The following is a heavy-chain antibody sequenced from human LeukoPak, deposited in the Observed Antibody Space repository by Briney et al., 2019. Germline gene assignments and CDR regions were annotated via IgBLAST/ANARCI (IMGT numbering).Heavy chain of an antibody. D-gene: IGHD1-7*01. Sequence: SETLSLTCGVSGGSITTTNWWSWVRQFPGQGLQWIGEVSLEGVRNYNPSLTSRVTMSLDRAKNLLSLNLNSVTAADTAVYYCVRHQSGTTWDYWGQGTLVTVSS. CDR1: GGSITTTNW. CDR2: VSLEGVR. CDR3: VRHQSGTTWDY. V-gene: IGHV4-4*02. J-gene: IGHJ4*02.